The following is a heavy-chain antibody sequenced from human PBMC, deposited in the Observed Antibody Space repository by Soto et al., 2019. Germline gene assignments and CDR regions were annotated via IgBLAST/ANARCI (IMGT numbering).Heavy chain of an antibody. D-gene: IGHD2-15*01. CDR3: ARGGLSTRTVDS. J-gene: IGHJ4*02. Sequence: GESLKISCKGSGYNFAGYWIAWVRQMPGTGLALIGIICPSDSDTRYRPSFKGQVTISADKSISSAYMHWSSLTASDTPTYSCARGGLSTRTVDSWVQGTPVTVSS. CDR2: ICPSDSDT. V-gene: IGHV5-51*01. CDR1: GYNFAGYW.